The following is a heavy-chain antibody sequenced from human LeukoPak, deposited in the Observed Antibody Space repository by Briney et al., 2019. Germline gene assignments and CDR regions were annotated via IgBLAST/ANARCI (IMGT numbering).Heavy chain of an antibody. Sequence: GGSLRLSCAASGNYWMHWVRQAPGKGLVWVSHINSDGGWTSYADYVKGRFTISKDNAKNTVYRQMNSLRAEDTAVYYCVSFYETYWGRGTLVTISS. D-gene: IGHD2/OR15-2a*01. CDR2: INSDGGWT. J-gene: IGHJ4*02. V-gene: IGHV3-74*01. CDR1: GNYW. CDR3: VSFYETY.